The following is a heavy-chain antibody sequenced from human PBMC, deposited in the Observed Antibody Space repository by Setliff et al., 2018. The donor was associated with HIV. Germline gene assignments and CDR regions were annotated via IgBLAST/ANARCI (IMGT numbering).Heavy chain of an antibody. Sequence: GASVKVSCKASGYSFINYGISWVRQAPGQGLEWMGWISAYNGNTDYAPRLLGRVTMTTDTSTSTAYMELRSLSSDDTAEYYCARARLQGIVTAVGPRDNCLDPWGQGTRVTVSS. D-gene: IGHD1-26*01. V-gene: IGHV1-18*01. CDR2: ISAYNGNT. CDR1: GYSFINYG. CDR3: ARARLQGIVTAVGPRDNCLDP. J-gene: IGHJ5*02.